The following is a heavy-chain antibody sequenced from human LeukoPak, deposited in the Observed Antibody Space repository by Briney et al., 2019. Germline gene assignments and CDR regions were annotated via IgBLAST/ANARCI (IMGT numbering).Heavy chain of an antibody. Sequence: ASVKVSCKASRGTFNDYSISWVRQAPGQGLEGMGRIIPILNVPNYAQKFEGRVTITADKSTNTAYMELSSLKSEDTAVYFCARDRPRARYFDYWGQGTLVTVSS. CDR3: ARDRPRARYFDY. V-gene: IGHV1-69*04. CDR2: IIPILNVP. CDR1: RGTFNDYS. D-gene: IGHD2-15*01. J-gene: IGHJ4*02.